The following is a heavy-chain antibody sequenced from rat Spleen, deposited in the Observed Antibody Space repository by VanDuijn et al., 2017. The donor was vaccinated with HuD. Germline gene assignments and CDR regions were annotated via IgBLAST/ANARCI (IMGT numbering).Heavy chain of an antibody. CDR1: GFSLTDYS. V-gene: IGHV2S63*01. D-gene: IGHD5-1*01. CDR2: MWSGGST. CDR3: TRVFDYTGSSDY. Sequence: VQLKESGPGLVQPSQTLSLTCTVSGFSLTDYSVHWVRQPPGKGLEWMGVMWSGGSTAYNSALKSRLSISRDTSKSQVFLKMNSLQTEDTAIYYCTRVFDYTGSSDYWGQGVMVTVSS. J-gene: IGHJ2*01.